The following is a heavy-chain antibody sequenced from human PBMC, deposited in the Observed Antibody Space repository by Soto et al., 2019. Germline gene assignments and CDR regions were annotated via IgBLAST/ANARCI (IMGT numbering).Heavy chain of an antibody. Sequence: SETLSLTCTVCGGAISGYYWTWIRQPAGKGLEWIGRIYSSGGTKYNPSLKSRVDMSLDMSKNQFSLRLNSVTAAHTAVNSCARGQRFSDSFDTWGQGTLVTVSS. CDR2: IYSSGGT. CDR3: ARGQRFSDSFDT. J-gene: IGHJ5*02. D-gene: IGHD3-3*01. V-gene: IGHV4-4*07. CDR1: GGAISGYY.